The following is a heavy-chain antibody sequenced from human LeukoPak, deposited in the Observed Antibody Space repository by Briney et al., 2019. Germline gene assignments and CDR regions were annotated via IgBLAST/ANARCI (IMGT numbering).Heavy chain of an antibody. D-gene: IGHD6-13*01. CDR3: ATQRRGIAAAGTDY. J-gene: IGHJ4*02. CDR2: IKQDGSEK. V-gene: IGHV3-7*01. CDR1: GFTLSSYW. Sequence: PGGSLRLSCAASGFTLSSYWMSWVRQAPGKGLEWVANIKQDGSEKYYVDSVKGRFTISRDNAKNSLYLQMNSLRGEDAAVYYCATQRRGIAAAGTDYWGEGTLVTVSS.